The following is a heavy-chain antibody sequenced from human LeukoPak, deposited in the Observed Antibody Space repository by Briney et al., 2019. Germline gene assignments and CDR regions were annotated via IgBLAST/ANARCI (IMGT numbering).Heavy chain of an antibody. Sequence: GESLKISCKGSGYSFTSYWIGWVRQMPGKGLEWMGIIYPGDSDTRYSPSFQGQVTISADKSISTAYLQWSSLKASDTAMYYCARQAGLWFGEFVDYYYYMDVWGKGTTVTVSS. D-gene: IGHD3-10*01. V-gene: IGHV5-51*01. CDR2: IYPGDSDT. CDR3: ARQAGLWFGEFVDYYYYMDV. CDR1: GYSFTSYW. J-gene: IGHJ6*03.